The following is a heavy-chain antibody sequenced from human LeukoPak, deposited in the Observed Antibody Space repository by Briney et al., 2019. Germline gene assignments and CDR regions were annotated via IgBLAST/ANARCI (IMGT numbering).Heavy chain of an antibody. Sequence: GGSLRLSCAASGFTFSSYWMSGVRQAPGKGLEGVANIKQDGSEKYYVDSVKGRFTISRDNAKNSLYLQMNSLRAEDTAVYYCARRRVGATTSAFDIWGQGTMVTVSS. V-gene: IGHV3-7*01. D-gene: IGHD1-26*01. CDR2: IKQDGSEK. CDR3: ARRRVGATTSAFDI. J-gene: IGHJ3*02. CDR1: GFTFSSYW.